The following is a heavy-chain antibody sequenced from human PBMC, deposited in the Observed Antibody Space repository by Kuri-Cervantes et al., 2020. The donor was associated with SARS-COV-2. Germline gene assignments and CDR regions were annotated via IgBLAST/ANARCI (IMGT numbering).Heavy chain of an antibody. CDR2: TYYRSKWYN. D-gene: IGHD3-3*01. CDR3: ARDRSIFGVVTPRMDYYYGMDV. J-gene: IGHJ6*01. CDR1: RDSVSSNSAA. Sequence: SECLSLACAMSRDSVSSNSAAWNWIRQSPSRGLEWLGRTYYRSKWYNDYAVSVKSRITINPDTSKNQFSLQLNSVTPEDTAVYYCARDRSIFGVVTPRMDYYYGMDVWGPGATVTVSS. V-gene: IGHV6-1*01.